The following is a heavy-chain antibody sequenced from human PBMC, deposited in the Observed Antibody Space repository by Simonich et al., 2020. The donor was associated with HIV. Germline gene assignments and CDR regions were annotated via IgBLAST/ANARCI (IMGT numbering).Heavy chain of an antibody. CDR3: ARDVRLLDY. V-gene: IGHV1-2*02. CDR1: GYTFTGHY. J-gene: IGHJ4*02. D-gene: IGHD2-15*01. CDR2: INPNSGGT. Sequence: QVQLVQSGAEVKKPGASVKVSCTTSGYTFTGHYMHWVRQAPGKGLEWMGWINPNSGGTNYAQSFQGRVTMTRDTSISTAYMELSRLTSDDTAVYYCARDVRLLDYWGQGTLVTVSS.